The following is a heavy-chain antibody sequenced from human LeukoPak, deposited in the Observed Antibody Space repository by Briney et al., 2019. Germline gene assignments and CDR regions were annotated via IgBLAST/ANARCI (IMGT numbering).Heavy chain of an antibody. CDR1: GGSISSGDYY. CDR2: IYYSGST. D-gene: IGHD2-2*01. V-gene: IGHV4-30-4*08. Sequence: SETLSLTCTVSGGSISSGDYYWSWIRLPPGKGLEWIGYIYYSGSTYYNPSLKSRVTISVDTSKNQFSLKLSSVTAADTAVYYCARVIVPAAVVNWFDPWGQGTLVTVSS. CDR3: ARVIVPAAVVNWFDP. J-gene: IGHJ5*02.